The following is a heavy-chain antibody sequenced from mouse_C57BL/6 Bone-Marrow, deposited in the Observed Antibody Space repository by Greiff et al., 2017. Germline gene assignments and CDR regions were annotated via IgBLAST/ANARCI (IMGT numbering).Heavy chain of an antibody. CDR2: IYPGDGDT. Sequence: QVQLQQSGPELVKPGASVKISCKASGYAFSSSWMNWVKQRPGKGLEWIGRIYPGDGDTNYNGKFKGKATLTADKSSSTAYMQLRSLTSEDSAVDFCARAYGYDFAYWGQGTLVTVSA. J-gene: IGHJ3*01. CDR3: ARAYGYDFAY. CDR1: GYAFSSSW. D-gene: IGHD2-2*01. V-gene: IGHV1-82*01.